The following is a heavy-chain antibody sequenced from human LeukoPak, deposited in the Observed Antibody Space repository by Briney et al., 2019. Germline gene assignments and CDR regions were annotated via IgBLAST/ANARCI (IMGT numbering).Heavy chain of an antibody. V-gene: IGHV3-30-3*01. CDR2: ISYDGSNK. J-gene: IGHJ4*02. D-gene: IGHD1-14*01. CDR3: ARARSIDY. CDR1: GFTFSSYA. Sequence: PGRPLRLSCAASGFTFSSYAMHWVRQAPGKGLEWVAVISYDGSNKYYADSVKGRFTISRDNSKNTLYLQMNSLRAEDTAVYYCARARSIDYWGQGTLVTVSS.